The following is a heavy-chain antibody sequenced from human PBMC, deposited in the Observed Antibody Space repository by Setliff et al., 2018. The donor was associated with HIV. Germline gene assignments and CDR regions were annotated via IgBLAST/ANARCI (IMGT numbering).Heavy chain of an antibody. CDR3: ARDGTAAAPTWFDP. D-gene: IGHD6-13*01. Sequence: GGSLRLSCAASGFTFSTYSVSWVRQAPGKGLEWVSSISSSSSYIYYADSVQGRFTISRDNAKNSLYLQMNSLRAEDTAVYYCARDGTAAAPTWFDPWGQGTLVTVSS. CDR1: GFTFSTYS. J-gene: IGHJ5*02. CDR2: ISSSSSYI. V-gene: IGHV3-21*01.